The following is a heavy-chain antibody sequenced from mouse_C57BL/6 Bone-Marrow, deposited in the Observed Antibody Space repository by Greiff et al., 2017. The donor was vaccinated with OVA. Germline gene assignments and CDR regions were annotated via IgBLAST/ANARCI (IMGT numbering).Heavy chain of an antibody. V-gene: IGHV1-52*01. J-gene: IGHJ3*01. Sequence: QVQLQQPGAELVRPGSSVKLSCKASGYTFTSYWMHWVKQRPIQGLEWIGNIYPSDSETHYNQKFKDKATLTVDKSSSTAYMQLSSLTSEDSAVYYCARGDGYYTFAYWGQGTLVTVSA. CDR2: IYPSDSET. CDR3: ARGDGYYTFAY. D-gene: IGHD2-3*01. CDR1: GYTFTSYW.